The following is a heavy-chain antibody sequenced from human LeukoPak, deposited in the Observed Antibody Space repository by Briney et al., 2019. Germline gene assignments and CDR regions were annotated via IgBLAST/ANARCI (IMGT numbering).Heavy chain of an antibody. CDR2: ISAYNGNT. D-gene: IGHD2-15*01. Sequence: GASVKVSCKASGYTFNNYDINWVRQAPGQGLEWMGWISAYNGNTNYAQKLQGRVTMTTDTSTSTAYMELRSLRSDDTAVYYCARVVGYCSETWGQGTLVTVSS. CDR3: ARVVGYCSET. CDR1: GYTFNNYD. V-gene: IGHV1-18*01. J-gene: IGHJ5*02.